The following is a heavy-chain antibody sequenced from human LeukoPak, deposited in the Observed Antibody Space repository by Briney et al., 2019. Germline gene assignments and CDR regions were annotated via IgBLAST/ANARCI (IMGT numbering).Heavy chain of an antibody. Sequence: SETLSLTCTVSGGSINSYYWTWIRQPPGKGLEWIANVYNSGSTNYNPSLKSRVTISVDMFKNQFSLKLTSVTAADTAVYYCAKLRSGMDVWGQGTTVTVSS. CDR2: VYNSGST. CDR1: GGSINSYY. V-gene: IGHV4-59*01. CDR3: AKLRSGMDV. J-gene: IGHJ6*02.